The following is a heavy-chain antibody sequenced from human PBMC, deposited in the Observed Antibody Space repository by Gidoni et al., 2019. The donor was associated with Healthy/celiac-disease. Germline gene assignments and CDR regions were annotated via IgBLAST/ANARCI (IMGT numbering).Heavy chain of an antibody. CDR1: GFTFSSYS. D-gene: IGHD3-3*01. Sequence: EVQLVESGGGLVQLGGSLRLSCAASGFTFSSYSMNWVRQATGKGLEWVSYISSSSSTIYYADSVKGRFTISRDNAKNSLYLQMNSLRAEDTAVYYCARERVRFLEWEPTGFDYWGQGTLVTVSS. CDR2: ISSSSSTI. J-gene: IGHJ4*02. CDR3: ARERVRFLEWEPTGFDY. V-gene: IGHV3-48*01.